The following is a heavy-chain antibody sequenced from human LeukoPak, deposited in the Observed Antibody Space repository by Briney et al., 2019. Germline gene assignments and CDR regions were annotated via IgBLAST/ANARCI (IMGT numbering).Heavy chain of an antibody. CDR3: ARLGNYDSSGYYDAFDI. J-gene: IGHJ3*02. CDR1: GFTFSTYS. CDR2: ILYDGTTK. D-gene: IGHD3-22*01. Sequence: GGSLRLSCAASGFTFSTYSMHWVRQAPGKGLEWVAVILYDGTTKYYADSVKGRFTISRDYSKTTLYLQMNSLRAEDTAIYYCARLGNYDSSGYYDAFDIWGQGTMVTVSS. V-gene: IGHV3-30*04.